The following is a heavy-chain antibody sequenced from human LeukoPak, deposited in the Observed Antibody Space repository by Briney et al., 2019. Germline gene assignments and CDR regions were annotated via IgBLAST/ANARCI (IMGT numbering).Heavy chain of an antibody. CDR3: TRGDGYMSFDY. CDR1: GGSISSGGYY. CDR2: IYYSGST. Sequence: PSETLSLTCTASGGSISSGGYYWSWIRQHPGKGLEWIGYIYYSGSTHYNPSLKSRATISVDTSKNQFSLKLSSVTAADTAVYYCTRGDGYMSFDYWGQGTLVTVSS. J-gene: IGHJ4*02. V-gene: IGHV4-31*03. D-gene: IGHD5-24*01.